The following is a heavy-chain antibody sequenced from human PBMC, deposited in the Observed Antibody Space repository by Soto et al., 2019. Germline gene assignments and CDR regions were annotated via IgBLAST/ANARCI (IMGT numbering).Heavy chain of an antibody. V-gene: IGHV1-18*01. D-gene: IGHD6-13*01. CDR1: GYTFTSYG. CDR3: ARDLGQQLFDS. CDR2: ISAYNGNT. J-gene: IGHJ5*01. Sequence: QVQLVQSGAEVKKPGASVKVSCKASGYTFTSYGISWVRQAPGQGLEWMGWISAYNGNTNYAQKLQGRVTMTTDTSKSTGYMDLRSLRSDDTAVYYCARDLGQQLFDSWGQGTLVTVSS.